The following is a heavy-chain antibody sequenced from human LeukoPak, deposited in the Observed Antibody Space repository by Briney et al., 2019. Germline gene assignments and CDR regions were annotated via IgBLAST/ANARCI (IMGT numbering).Heavy chain of an antibody. D-gene: IGHD1-1*01. CDR2: ISSSGSFI. CDR1: RITFSRYT. Sequence: PGGSLRLSCAVSRITFSRYTMNWVRQAPGKGLEWVSQISSSGSFIYSADSVKGRFTISRDNAKQSLYLQMDTVTAEDTAVYYCVTSWNRQQRDYWGQGILVTVSS. V-gene: IGHV3-21*01. J-gene: IGHJ4*02. CDR3: VTSWNRQQRDY.